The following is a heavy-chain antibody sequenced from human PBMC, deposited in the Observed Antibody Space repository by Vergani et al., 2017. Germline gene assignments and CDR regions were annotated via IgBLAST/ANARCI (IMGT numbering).Heavy chain of an antibody. D-gene: IGHD2-15*01. V-gene: IGHV3-21*01. CDR1: GFTFSSYS. J-gene: IGHJ5*02. CDR2: ISSSSSYI. Sequence: EVQLVESGGGLVKPGGSLRLSCAASGFTFSSYSMNWVRQAPGKGLEWVSSISSSSSYIYYADSVKGRFTISRDNAKNSLYLQMNSLRAEDTAVYYCARDSPRGKDNEGVSGFDPWGQGTLVTVSS. CDR3: ARDSPRGKDNEGVSGFDP.